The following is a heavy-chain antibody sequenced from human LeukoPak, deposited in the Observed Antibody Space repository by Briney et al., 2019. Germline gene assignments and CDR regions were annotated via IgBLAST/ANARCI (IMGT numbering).Heavy chain of an antibody. CDR1: GFTFTSYG. CDR2: ISYDGSNK. V-gene: IGHV3-30*19. J-gene: IGHJ4*02. D-gene: IGHD6-13*01. CDR3: AAAAGFHPLDY. Sequence: GGSLRLSCATSGFTFTSYGMNWVRQAPGKGLGWVAVISYDGSNKYYADSVKGRFTISRDNSKNTLYLQMNSLRAEDTAVYYCAAAAGFHPLDYWGQGTLVTVSS.